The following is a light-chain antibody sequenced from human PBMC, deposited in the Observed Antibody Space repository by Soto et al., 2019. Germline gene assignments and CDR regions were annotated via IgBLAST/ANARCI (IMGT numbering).Light chain of an antibody. Sequence: EIVLTQSPGTLSLSPGEIATLSCRASQSVSSTDLIWYQQKPGQAPRLLIYGASSRATGILDRFSGSGSGTDFTLTISRLEPEDFAVYYCQQFGSSVRTFGQGTEVEV. J-gene: IGKJ1*01. CDR1: QSVSSTD. CDR3: QQFGSSVRT. CDR2: GAS. V-gene: IGKV3-20*01.